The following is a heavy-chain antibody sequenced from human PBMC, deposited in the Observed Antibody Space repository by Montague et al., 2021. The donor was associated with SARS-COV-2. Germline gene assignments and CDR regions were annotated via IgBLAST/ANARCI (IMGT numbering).Heavy chain of an antibody. D-gene: IGHD6-19*01. J-gene: IGHJ4*02. V-gene: IGHV3-74*01. CDR3: ASWISGVAGTDY. CDR2: INIDGSGT. CDR1: GFLFSNYW. Sequence: SLRISCEASGFLFSNYWMHWVRQAPVKGLVWVSRINIDGSGTTYADSVQGRFTISRDNAKNTLYLQMNSLRAEDTAVYYCASWISGVAGTDYWGQGTLVTVSS.